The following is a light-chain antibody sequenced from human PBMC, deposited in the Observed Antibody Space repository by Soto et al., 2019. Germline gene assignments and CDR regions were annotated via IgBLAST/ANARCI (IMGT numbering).Light chain of an antibody. J-gene: IGKJ2*01. CDR3: QQYGSSLYT. Sequence: EIVLTQSPGTLSLSPGERATLSCRASQSVSSSYLAWYQQKLGQAPRLLIYGASSRATGIPDRFSGSGSGTDLTLTISRLEPEDFAVYYCQQYGSSLYTFGQGTSLEIK. V-gene: IGKV3-20*01. CDR2: GAS. CDR1: QSVSSSY.